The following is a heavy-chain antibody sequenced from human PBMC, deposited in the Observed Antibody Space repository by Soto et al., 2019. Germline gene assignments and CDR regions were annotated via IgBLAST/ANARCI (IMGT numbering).Heavy chain of an antibody. CDR2: IYSGGST. V-gene: IGHV3-66*01. CDR1: GFTVSSNY. CDR3: ARDFVHGDHPEYFQH. J-gene: IGHJ1*01. D-gene: IGHD4-17*01. Sequence: EVQLVESGGGLVQPGGSLRLSCAASGFTVSSNYMSWVRQAPGKGLEWVSVIYSGGSTYYADSVKGRFTISRDNSKNTLYLQMNSLIADDTAVYYCARDFVHGDHPEYFQHWGQGTLVTVSS.